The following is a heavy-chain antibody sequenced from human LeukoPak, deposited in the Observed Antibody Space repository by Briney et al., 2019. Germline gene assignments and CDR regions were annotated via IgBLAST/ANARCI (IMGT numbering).Heavy chain of an antibody. CDR1: GYTFTNYA. J-gene: IGHJ5*02. Sequence: ASVSVSCKASGYTFTNYAISWVRQAPGQGLEWMGWISVYNGNTKYAQEFQGRVTMTTDTSTSTAYMELRSLRSDDTAVYFCAREACSSTSCYTWFDPWGQGTLVTVSS. CDR3: AREACSSTSCYTWFDP. D-gene: IGHD2-2*02. CDR2: ISVYNGNT. V-gene: IGHV1-18*01.